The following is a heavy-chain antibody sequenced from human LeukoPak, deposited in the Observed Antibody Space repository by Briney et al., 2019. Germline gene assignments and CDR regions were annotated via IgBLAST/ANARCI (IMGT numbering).Heavy chain of an antibody. CDR2: ISAYNGNT. Sequence: VASVKVSCKASGNTFTSYGISWVRQAPGQGLEWMGWISAYNGNTNYAQKLQGRVTVTTDTSTSTAYMELRSLRSDDTAVYYCARDMAYYYGSGSYRSFDYWGQGTLVTVSS. V-gene: IGHV1-18*01. J-gene: IGHJ4*02. D-gene: IGHD3-10*01. CDR3: ARDMAYYYGSGSYRSFDY. CDR1: GNTFTSYG.